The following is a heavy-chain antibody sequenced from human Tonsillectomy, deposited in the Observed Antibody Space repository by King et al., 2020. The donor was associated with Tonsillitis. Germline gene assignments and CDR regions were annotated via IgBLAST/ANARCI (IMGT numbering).Heavy chain of an antibody. V-gene: IGHV3-23*04. CDR2: ISGGGGST. CDR3: AKGGLEAVAGLKPSYFDL. J-gene: IGHJ2*01. D-gene: IGHD6-19*01. Sequence: DVQLVESGGGLVQPGGSLRLSCAASGFSFSSYAMSWVRQAPGKGLEWVSAISGGGGSTYYADSVKGRFTISRDNSKNTLYLQMNSLRDEDTAVYYCAKGGLEAVAGLKPSYFDLWGRGTLVTVSS. CDR1: GFSFSSYA.